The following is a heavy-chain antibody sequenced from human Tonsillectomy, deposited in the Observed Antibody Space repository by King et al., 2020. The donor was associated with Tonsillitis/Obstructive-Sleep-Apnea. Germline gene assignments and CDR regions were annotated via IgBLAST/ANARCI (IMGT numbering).Heavy chain of an antibody. CDR1: GFTFSGSA. Sequence: VQLVESGGGLVQPGGSLKLSCAASGFTFSGSAMHWVRQASGKGLEWVGRIRSKTDTYATAYAASVKGRFTISRDDSKNTAYLQMNSLKTEDTAGYYFTSQRYFDWYRFDWFDPWGQGTLVTVSS. CDR2: IRSKTDTYAT. CDR3: TSQRYFDWYRFDWFDP. V-gene: IGHV3-73*01. J-gene: IGHJ5*02. D-gene: IGHD3-9*01.